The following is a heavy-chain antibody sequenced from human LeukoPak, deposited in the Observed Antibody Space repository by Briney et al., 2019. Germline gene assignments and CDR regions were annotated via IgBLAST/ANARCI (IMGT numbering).Heavy chain of an antibody. CDR2: ISSSGSTI. D-gene: IGHD3-22*01. V-gene: IGHV3-48*03. J-gene: IGHJ4*02. Sequence: RGSLRLSCAASGFTFSSYEMNWVRQAPGKRLEWVSYISSSGSTIYYADSVKGRFTISRDNAKNSLYLQMNSLRAEDTAVYYCARDGSLYDGSGYFPFDYWGQGTLVTVSS. CDR3: ARDGSLYDGSGYFPFDY. CDR1: GFTFSSYE.